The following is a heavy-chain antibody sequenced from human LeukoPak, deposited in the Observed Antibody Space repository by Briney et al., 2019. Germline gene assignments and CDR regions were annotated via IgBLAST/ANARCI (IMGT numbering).Heavy chain of an antibody. J-gene: IGHJ5*02. CDR2: ISYDGSNK. CDR3: ARDPRLYYDFWSGYSNHNWFDP. CDR1: GFTFSSYA. D-gene: IGHD3-3*01. Sequence: GGSLRLSCAASGFTFSSYAMHWVRQAPGKGGEWVAVISYDGSNKYYADSVKGRFTISRDNSKNTLYLQMNSLRAEDTAVYYCARDPRLYYDFWSGYSNHNWFDPWGQGTLVTVSS. V-gene: IGHV3-30-3*01.